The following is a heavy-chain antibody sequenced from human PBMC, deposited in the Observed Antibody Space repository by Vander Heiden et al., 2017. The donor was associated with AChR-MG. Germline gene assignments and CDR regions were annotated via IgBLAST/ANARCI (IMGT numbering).Heavy chain of an antibody. CDR1: GGTFSSYA. D-gene: IGHD4-17*01. V-gene: IGHV1-69*01. CDR3: ARAQDYGDIRPGTGHGMDV. CDR2: IIPIFGTA. Sequence: QVQLVQSGAEVKQPGSAVEVPCKASGGTFSSYAISWVRQAPGQGLEWMGGIIPIFGTANYAQKFQGRVTITADESTSTAYMELSSLRSEDTAVYYCARAQDYGDIRPGTGHGMDVWGQGTTVTVAS. J-gene: IGHJ6*02.